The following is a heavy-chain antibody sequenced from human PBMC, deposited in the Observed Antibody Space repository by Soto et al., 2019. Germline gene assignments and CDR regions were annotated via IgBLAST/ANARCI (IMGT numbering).Heavy chain of an antibody. J-gene: IGHJ5*02. CDR3: ARVESGIAAAGRDDWFDP. CDR1: GGSISSYY. D-gene: IGHD6-13*01. CDR2: IYYSGST. V-gene: IGHV4-59*01. Sequence: KPSETLSLTCTVSGGSISSYYLSWIRQPPGKGLEWIGYIYYSGSTNYNPSLKSRVTISVDTSKNQFSLKLSSVTAADTAVYYCARVESGIAAAGRDDWFDPWGQGTLVTVYS.